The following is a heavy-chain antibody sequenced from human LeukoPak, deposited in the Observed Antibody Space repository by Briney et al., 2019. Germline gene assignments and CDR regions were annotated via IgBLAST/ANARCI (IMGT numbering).Heavy chain of an antibody. J-gene: IGHJ3*02. V-gene: IGHV4-59*01. Sequence: SETLSLTCTVPGGSISSYYWSWIRQPPGKGLEWIGYISYNGNTNYNPSLKSRVTISVDTSKNQFSLKLNSVTAADTAVYYCARVGYNSAFDIWGQGTLVTVSS. CDR3: ARVGYNSAFDI. D-gene: IGHD5-24*01. CDR2: ISYNGNT. CDR1: GGSISSYY.